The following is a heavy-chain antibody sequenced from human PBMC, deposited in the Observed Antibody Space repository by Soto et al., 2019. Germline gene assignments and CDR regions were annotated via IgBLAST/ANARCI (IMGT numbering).Heavy chain of an antibody. J-gene: IGHJ6*02. CDR2: IDPSDSYT. V-gene: IGHV5-10-1*01. CDR3: ARHVGIAAAVFYYGMDV. CDR1: GCSLTNYW. Sequence: GEPLKISCRGSGCSLTNYWISWVRQMPGKGLEWMGRIDPSDSYTNYSPSFQGHVTISADKSISTAYLQWSSLKASDTAMYYCARHVGIAAAVFYYGMDVCVQGTTVTFS. D-gene: IGHD6-13*01.